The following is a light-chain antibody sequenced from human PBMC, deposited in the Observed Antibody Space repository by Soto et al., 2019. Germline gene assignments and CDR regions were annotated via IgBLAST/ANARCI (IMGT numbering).Light chain of an antibody. Sequence: EVMMTQSPATLSVSPGDSVTLSCRASQSVSTNVAWYQEKSGQTPRLLIHGASTTASGTPARLSGSGSGSEFTLTINNLQSEDFAVYYCQQYDNWPCTFGQGTKVEFK. V-gene: IGKV3-15*01. CDR1: QSVSTN. J-gene: IGKJ2*02. CDR3: QQYDNWPCT. CDR2: GAS.